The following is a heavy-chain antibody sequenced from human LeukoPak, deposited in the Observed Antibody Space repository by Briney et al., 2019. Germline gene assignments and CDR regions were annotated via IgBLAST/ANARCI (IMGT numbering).Heavy chain of an antibody. CDR2: IYYSGST. Sequence: KPSETLSLTCTVSGGSISSTTYYWSWIRQPPGKGLEWIGYIYYSGSTNYNPSLKSRVTISVDTSKNQFSLKLSSVTAADTAVYYCARGSGDSVVPAAMGGYYYYGMDVWGQGTTVTVSS. V-gene: IGHV4-61*01. CDR1: GGSISSTTYY. CDR3: ARGSGDSVVPAAMGGYYYYGMDV. D-gene: IGHD2-2*01. J-gene: IGHJ6*02.